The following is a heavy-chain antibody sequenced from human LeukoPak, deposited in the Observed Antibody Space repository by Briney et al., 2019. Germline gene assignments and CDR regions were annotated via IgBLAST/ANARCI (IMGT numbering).Heavy chain of an antibody. V-gene: IGHV4-61*02. CDR1: GGSISSGSYY. CDR2: IYTSGST. J-gene: IGHJ6*03. Sequence: PSETLSLTCTVSGGSISSGSYYWSWIRQPAGKGLEWIGRIYTSGSTNYNPSLKSRVTMSVDTSKTQFPLKLSSVTAADTAVYYCARTYYGSGTKYYYYYYMDVWGKGTTVTVSS. D-gene: IGHD3-10*01. CDR3: ARTYYGSGTKYYYYYYMDV.